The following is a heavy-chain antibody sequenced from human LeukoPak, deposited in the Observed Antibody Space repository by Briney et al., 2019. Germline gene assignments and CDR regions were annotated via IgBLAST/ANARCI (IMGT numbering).Heavy chain of an antibody. V-gene: IGHV3-33*01. CDR3: ARGLAYCGGDCYSYFDY. Sequence: PGGSLRLSCAASGFTFSSYGMHWVRQAPGKGLEWVAVIWYDGSNKYYADSVKGRFTISRDNSKNTLYLQMNSLRAEDTAVYYCARGLAYCGGDCYSYFDYWGQGTLVTVSS. D-gene: IGHD2-21*02. J-gene: IGHJ4*02. CDR1: GFTFSSYG. CDR2: IWYDGSNK.